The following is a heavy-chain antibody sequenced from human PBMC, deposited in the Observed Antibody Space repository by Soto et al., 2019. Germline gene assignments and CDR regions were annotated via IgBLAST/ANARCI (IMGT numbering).Heavy chain of an antibody. V-gene: IGHV4-31*03. Sequence: PSETLSLTCTVSGGSISSGGYYWSWIRQHPGKGLEWIGYIYYSGSTYYNPSLKSRVTISVDTSKNQFSLKLSSVTAADTAVYFCARGYYYDSSGFYGMDIWGQGTTVTVSS. CDR1: GGSISSGGYY. CDR2: IYYSGST. D-gene: IGHD3-22*01. J-gene: IGHJ6*02. CDR3: ARGYYYDSSGFYGMDI.